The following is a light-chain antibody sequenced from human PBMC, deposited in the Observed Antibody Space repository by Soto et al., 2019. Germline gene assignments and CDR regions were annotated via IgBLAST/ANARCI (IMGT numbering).Light chain of an antibody. Sequence: DIQMTQSPSTLSASVGDRVTITYRASQNINTWLAWYQQKPGEPPKLLIFKASRLQSGVPSRFSGGGSGTRFTLTISGLQPDDFATYYCQQSSNYVWTFGQGTKVEI. CDR1: QNINTW. CDR3: QQSSNYVWT. V-gene: IGKV1-5*03. J-gene: IGKJ1*01. CDR2: KAS.